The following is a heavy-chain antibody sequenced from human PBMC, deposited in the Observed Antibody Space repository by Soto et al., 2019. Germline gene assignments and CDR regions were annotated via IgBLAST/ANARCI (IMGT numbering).Heavy chain of an antibody. Sequence: QVQLVESGGGVVQPGRSLRLSCAGSGFTFSSYGMHWVRQAPGKGLEWVAVIWYDGSNKYYADSVKGRFTISRDNSKNTLYLQMNSLRAEDTAVYYCARGGPGYCGQGTLVTVSS. CDR3: ARGGPGY. V-gene: IGHV3-33*01. J-gene: IGHJ4*02. CDR1: GFTFSSYG. CDR2: IWYDGSNK.